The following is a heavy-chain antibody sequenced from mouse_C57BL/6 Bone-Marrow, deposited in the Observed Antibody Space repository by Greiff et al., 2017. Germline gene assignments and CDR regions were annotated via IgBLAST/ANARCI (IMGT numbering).Heavy chain of an antibody. Sequence: DVKLVESGGGLVQPGGSMKLSCVASGFTFSNYWMNWVRQSPEKGLEWVAQIRLKSDNYATHYAESVKGRFTISRDDSKSSVYLQMNNLRAEDTGIYYCTGYYYYGSSPMDYWGQGTSVTVSS. CDR3: TGYYYYGSSPMDY. J-gene: IGHJ4*01. D-gene: IGHD1-1*01. CDR1: GFTFSNYW. V-gene: IGHV6-3*01. CDR2: IRLKSDNYAT.